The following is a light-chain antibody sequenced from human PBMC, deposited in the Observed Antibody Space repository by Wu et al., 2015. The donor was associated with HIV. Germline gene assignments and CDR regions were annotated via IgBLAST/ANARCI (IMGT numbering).Light chain of an antibody. CDR1: QRIDSRS. J-gene: IGKJ5*01. Sequence: EIVLSQSSGTLSLSPGERATVSCRASQRIDSRSLAWYQQRLGQAPRLLISAASNRAAGIPDRFNGSGSGTDFILTISGLEPEDSAVYFCQQYGGSLPVTFGQGTRLEIK. CDR2: AAS. V-gene: IGKV3-20*01. CDR3: QQYGGSLPVT.